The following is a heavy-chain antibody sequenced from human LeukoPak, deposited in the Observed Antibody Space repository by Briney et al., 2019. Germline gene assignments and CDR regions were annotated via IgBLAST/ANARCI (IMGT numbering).Heavy chain of an antibody. D-gene: IGHD5-24*01. J-gene: IGHJ4*02. CDR3: ANDRFRDGYDFDY. CDR2: IRYDGSNK. Sequence: GGSLRLSCAASGFTFSSYGMHWVRQAPGKGLEWVAFIRYDGSNKYYADSVKGRFTISRDNSKNTLYLQMNSLRAEDTAVYYCANDRFRDGYDFDYWGQGTLVTVSS. V-gene: IGHV3-30*02. CDR1: GFTFSSYG.